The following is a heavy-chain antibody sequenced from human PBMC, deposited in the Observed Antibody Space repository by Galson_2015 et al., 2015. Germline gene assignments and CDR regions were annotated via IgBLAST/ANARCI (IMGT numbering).Heavy chain of an antibody. J-gene: IGHJ5*02. CDR1: GYSFTSYW. V-gene: IGHV5-51*01. Sequence: QSGAEVKKPGESLKISCKGSGYSFTSYWIGWVRQMPGKGLEWMGIIYPGDSDTRYSPSFQGQVTISADKSISTAYLQWSSLKASDTAMYYCARHANYYDRSWGPGNWFDPWGQGTLVTVSS. CDR3: ARHANYYDRSWGPGNWFDP. D-gene: IGHD3-22*01. CDR2: IYPGDSDT.